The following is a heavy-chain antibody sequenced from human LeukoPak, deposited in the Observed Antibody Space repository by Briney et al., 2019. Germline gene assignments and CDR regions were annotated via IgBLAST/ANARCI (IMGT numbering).Heavy chain of an antibody. CDR1: GFTFSSYS. Sequence: PGGSLRLSCAASGFTFSSYSMNWVRQAPGKGLEWVSSISTRSSYIYYADSVKGRFTISRDNAKNSLYLQMNSLRAEDTAVYYCVSAGIAAAGTSYWFDSWGQGTLVTVSS. D-gene: IGHD6-13*01. J-gene: IGHJ5*01. CDR2: ISTRSSYI. CDR3: VSAGIAAAGTSYWFDS. V-gene: IGHV3-21*01.